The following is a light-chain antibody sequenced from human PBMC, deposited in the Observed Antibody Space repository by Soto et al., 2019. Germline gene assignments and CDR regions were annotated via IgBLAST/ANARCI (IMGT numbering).Light chain of an antibody. V-gene: IGLV2-14*01. CDR1: SSDVGAYNY. J-gene: IGLJ1*01. Sequence: QSALTQPASVSGPPGPSITISCTGTSSDVGAYNYVSWYQHHPGKAPRLVIYDVTNRPSGISDRFSGSKSGNTASLTISGLLAEDEADYYCTSYTRISTYVFGTGTKLTVL. CDR2: DVT. CDR3: TSYTRISTYV.